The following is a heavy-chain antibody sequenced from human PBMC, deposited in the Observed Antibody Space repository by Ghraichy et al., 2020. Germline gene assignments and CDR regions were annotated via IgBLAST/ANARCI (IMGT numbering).Heavy chain of an antibody. CDR1: GFTFSSYA. D-gene: IGHD1-7*01. CDR3: AKRGGTTPRGYFDL. CDR2: ISDSGGAT. J-gene: IGHJ2*01. V-gene: IGHV3-23*01. Sequence: GGSLRLSCAASGFTFSSYAMTWVRQAPGKGLEWVSSISDSGGATNYADSVKGRFTISRDNSKNTLYLQMNSLRVEDTAVYYCAKRGGTTPRGYFDLWGRGTLVTVSS.